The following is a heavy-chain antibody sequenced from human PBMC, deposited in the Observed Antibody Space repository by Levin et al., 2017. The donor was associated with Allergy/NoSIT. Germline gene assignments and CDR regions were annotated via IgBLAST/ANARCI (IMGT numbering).Heavy chain of an antibody. CDR2: MNQDGGQK. Sequence: GGSLRLSCAASGFTFNNYWMNWVRQAPGKGLEWVASMNQDGGQKYYVDSVRGRFTISRDNAKNSLYLQMNSLSADDTAVYYWPRDFSSGGSKYRCFFDYWGQGALVTGSS. J-gene: IGHJ4*02. CDR3: PRDFSSGGSKYRCFFDY. D-gene: IGHD2-2*01. V-gene: IGHV3-7*03. CDR1: GFTFNNYW.